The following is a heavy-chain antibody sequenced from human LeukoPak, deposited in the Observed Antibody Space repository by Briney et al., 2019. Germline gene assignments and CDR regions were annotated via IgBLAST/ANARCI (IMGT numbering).Heavy chain of an antibody. V-gene: IGHV3-48*04. Sequence: HAGGSLRLSCAASGFTFSSYSMNWVRQAPGKGLEWVSYISSSGSTIYYADSVKGRFTISRDNAKNSLYLQMNSLRAEDTAVYYCARAYEGDAFDIWGQGTMVTVSS. CDR1: GFTFSSYS. CDR3: ARAYEGDAFDI. D-gene: IGHD3-3*01. J-gene: IGHJ3*02. CDR2: ISSSGSTI.